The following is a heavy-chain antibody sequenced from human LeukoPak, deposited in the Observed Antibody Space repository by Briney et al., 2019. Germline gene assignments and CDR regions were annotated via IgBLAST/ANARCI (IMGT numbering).Heavy chain of an antibody. J-gene: IGHJ5*02. CDR2: IYPGDSDT. Sequence: GESLKISCKASGYSFTSYWIGWVRQMPGRGLEWMGIIYPGDSDTRYSPSFQGQVTISADKSISTAYLQWSGLKASDTAMYYCARRAYCGGDCYSGPSWFDPWGQGTLVTVSS. D-gene: IGHD2-21*02. CDR1: GYSFTSYW. V-gene: IGHV5-51*01. CDR3: ARRAYCGGDCYSGPSWFDP.